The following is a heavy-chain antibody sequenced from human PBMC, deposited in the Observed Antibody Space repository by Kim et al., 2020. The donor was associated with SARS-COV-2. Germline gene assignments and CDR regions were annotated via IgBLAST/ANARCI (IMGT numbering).Heavy chain of an antibody. V-gene: IGHV4-39*06. J-gene: IGHJ6*02. Sequence: KRRVTISVDTSKNQFVLKLSSVTAADTAVYYCARVHYSSGWYSRHYGMDVWGQGTTVTVSS. D-gene: IGHD6-19*01. CDR3: ARVHYSSGWYSRHYGMDV.